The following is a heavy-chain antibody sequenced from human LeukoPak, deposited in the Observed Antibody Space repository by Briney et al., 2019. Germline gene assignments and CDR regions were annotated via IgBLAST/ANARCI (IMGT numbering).Heavy chain of an antibody. V-gene: IGHV3-30-3*01. D-gene: IGHD1-26*01. CDR2: ISYDGNNK. J-gene: IGHJ4*02. Sequence: GRSLRLSCAASGFTFSSYAMHWVRQAPGKGLEWVAVISYDGNNKYYADSVKGRFTISRDNSKNTLYLQMNSLRAEDTAVYYCARAREWELLLWGQGTLVTVSS. CDR1: GFTFSSYA. CDR3: ARAREWELLL.